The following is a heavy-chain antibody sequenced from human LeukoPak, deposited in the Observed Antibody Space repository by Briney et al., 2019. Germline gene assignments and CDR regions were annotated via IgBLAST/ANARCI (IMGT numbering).Heavy chain of an antibody. V-gene: IGHV3-21*01. CDR2: ISSSSSYI. CDR1: GFTFSRYS. J-gene: IGHJ4*02. Sequence: PGGSLRLSCAASGFTFSRYSMNWVRQAPGKGLEWVSSISSSSSYIYYADSVKGRFTISRDNAKNSLYLQMNSLRAEDTAVYYCARDSGYDYGFNPGFDYWGQGTLVTVSS. D-gene: IGHD5-12*01. CDR3: ARDSGYDYGFNPGFDY.